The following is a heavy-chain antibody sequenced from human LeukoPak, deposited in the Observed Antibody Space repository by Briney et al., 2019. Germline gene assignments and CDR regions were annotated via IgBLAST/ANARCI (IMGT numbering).Heavy chain of an antibody. V-gene: IGHV3-30*04. CDR2: ISYDGSIN. D-gene: IGHD6-13*01. CDR1: GFTFSSYA. J-gene: IGHJ4*02. CDR3: ARGSYSSSWKTFDY. Sequence: GGSLRLSCAASGFTFSSYAMHWVRQAPGKGLEWVALISYDGSINDYADSVKGRFTISRDNSKNTLYLQMNSLRADDTAMYYCARGSYSSSWKTFDYWGQGTLVTVSS.